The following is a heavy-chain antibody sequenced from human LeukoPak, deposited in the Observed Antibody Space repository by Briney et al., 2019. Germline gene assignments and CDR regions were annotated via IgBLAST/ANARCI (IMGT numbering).Heavy chain of an antibody. D-gene: IGHD2-2*01. V-gene: IGHV1-2*02. Sequence: ASVKVSCKASGYTFTDYYMHWVRQDPGQGLEWMGWINPNSGDTNYARKFQGRVTMTRDTSISTAYMELSSLRSDDTAVYYCARESGSLERCDSTSCPVEYGGQGTLVTISS. CDR1: GYTFTDYY. CDR2: INPNSGDT. J-gene: IGHJ4*02. CDR3: ARESGSLERCDSTSCPVEY.